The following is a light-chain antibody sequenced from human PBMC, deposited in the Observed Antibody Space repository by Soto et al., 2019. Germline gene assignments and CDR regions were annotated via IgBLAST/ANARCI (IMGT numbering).Light chain of an antibody. CDR2: GAS. CDR3: QQYGSSPT. V-gene: IGKV3-20*01. Sequence: EIVLTQSPGTLSLSPGERATLSCRASQSLSSNYLAWYQQKPGQAPRLLIYGASSRATGIPDRFSGSGSGTDFTLTISRLEPEDFAVYYCQQYGSSPTFGQGTRLEIK. J-gene: IGKJ5*01. CDR1: QSLSSNY.